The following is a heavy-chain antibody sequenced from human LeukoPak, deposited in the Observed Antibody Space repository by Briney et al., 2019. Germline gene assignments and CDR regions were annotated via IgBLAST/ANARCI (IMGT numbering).Heavy chain of an antibody. Sequence: ASVKVSCKASGYTFTSYGISWVRQAPGQGLEWMGWISAYNGNTNYAQKLQGRVTMTTDTSTSTAYMELKSLRSDDTAVYYCARVNRSYGLGFFDPWGQGTLVTVSS. CDR1: GYTFTSYG. CDR2: ISAYNGNT. CDR3: ARVNRSYGLGFFDP. V-gene: IGHV1-18*01. J-gene: IGHJ5*02. D-gene: IGHD5-18*01.